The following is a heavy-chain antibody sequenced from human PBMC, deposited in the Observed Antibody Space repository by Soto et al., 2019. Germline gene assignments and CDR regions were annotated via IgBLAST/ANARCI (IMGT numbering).Heavy chain of an antibody. CDR2: ISGSGGST. CDR3: AKDLIERGLEANWFDP. Sequence: GGSLRLSCAASGFTFSSYAMSWVRQAPGKGLEWVSAISGSGGSTYYADSVKGRFTISRDNSKNTLYLQMNSLRAEDTAVYYCAKDLIERGLEANWFDPWGQGTLVTV. CDR1: GFTFSSYA. D-gene: IGHD1-1*01. J-gene: IGHJ5*02. V-gene: IGHV3-23*01.